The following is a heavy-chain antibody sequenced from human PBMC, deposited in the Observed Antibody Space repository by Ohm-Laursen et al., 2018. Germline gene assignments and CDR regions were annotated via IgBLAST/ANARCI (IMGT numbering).Heavy chain of an antibody. CDR1: GFTFSNYA. V-gene: IGHV3-23*01. Sequence: SLRLSCTASGFTFSNYAMSWVRQAPGKGLEWVSTVTGSGSSTYYADSVKGRFTISRDNSRDTLYLQIHSLRADDTAVYYCARNAAPRGGSSSAGTYYYGLDVWGQGTTVTVS. J-gene: IGHJ6*02. CDR3: ARNAAPRGGSSSAGTYYYGLDV. CDR2: VTGSGSST. D-gene: IGHD6-6*01.